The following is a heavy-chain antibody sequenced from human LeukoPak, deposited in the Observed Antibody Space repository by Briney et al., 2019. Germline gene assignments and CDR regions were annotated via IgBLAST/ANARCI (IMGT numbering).Heavy chain of an antibody. D-gene: IGHD3-22*01. Sequence: GRSLRLSCAASGFTFSNYGMRWVRQAPGKGLEWVAVISYEGSDKYYADSAKGRFTISRDNSKNTLYLQMNSLRADDTAVYYCARDYYDSSGYYFLDYWGQGTLVTVSS. V-gene: IGHV3-30*03. J-gene: IGHJ4*02. CDR2: ISYEGSDK. CDR1: GFTFSNYG. CDR3: ARDYYDSSGYYFLDY.